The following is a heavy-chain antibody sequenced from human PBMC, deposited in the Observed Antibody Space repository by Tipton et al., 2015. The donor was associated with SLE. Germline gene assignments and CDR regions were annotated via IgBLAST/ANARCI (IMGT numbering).Heavy chain of an antibody. D-gene: IGHD2-2*01. CDR2: TYQSGST. J-gene: IGHJ6*03. Sequence: TLSLTCSVSGGSISSSSYYWGWIRQSPGKGLEWIGNTYQSGSTYYNPSLKSRVTISVDTSKNQFSLKLSSVTAADTAVYYCARGTGGGSTSTSLWVMDVWGKGTTVTVSS. V-gene: IGHV4-39*07. CDR1: GGSISSSSYY. CDR3: ARGTGGGSTSTSLWVMDV.